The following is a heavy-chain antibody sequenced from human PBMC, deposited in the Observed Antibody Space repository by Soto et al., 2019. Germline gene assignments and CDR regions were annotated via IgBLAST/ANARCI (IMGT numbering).Heavy chain of an antibody. CDR2: IYHSGST. Sequence: SDTLSLTCAVSGGSISSGGYSWSWIRQPPGKGLEWIGYIYHSGSTYYNPSLKSRVTISVDRSKNQFSLKLSSVTAADTAVYYCARTYYYDSSGYYFFDYWGQGTLVTVSS. CDR3: ARTYYYDSSGYYFFDY. J-gene: IGHJ4*02. V-gene: IGHV4-30-2*01. CDR1: GGSISSGGYS. D-gene: IGHD3-22*01.